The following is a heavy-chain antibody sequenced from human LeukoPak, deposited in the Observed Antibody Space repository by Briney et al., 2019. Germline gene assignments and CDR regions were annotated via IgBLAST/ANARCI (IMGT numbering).Heavy chain of an antibody. CDR3: AKSFDYGDFLIDY. V-gene: IGHV3-7*03. J-gene: IGHJ4*02. CDR1: GFTFSNVW. D-gene: IGHD4-17*01. CDR2: IKQDETEK. Sequence: PGGSLRLSCTAAGFTFSNVWMGWVRQAPGKGLEWVANIKQDETEKFYLGSVKGRFTIPRDNSKNTLYLQMNSLRAEDTAVYYCAKSFDYGDFLIDYWGQGTLVTVSS.